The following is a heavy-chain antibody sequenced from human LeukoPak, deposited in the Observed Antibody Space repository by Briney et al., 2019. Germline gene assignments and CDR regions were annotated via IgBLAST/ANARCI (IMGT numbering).Heavy chain of an antibody. CDR2: ISGYNSKP. CDR1: GYSFTNYG. J-gene: IGHJ5*02. D-gene: IGHD5-18*01. V-gene: IGHV1-18*01. Sequence: GASVKVSCKTSGYSFTNYGITWVRQAPGQGLEWMGWISGYNSKPFYAQNFQGRVTMTTDTSTSTVYMEVRSLRSDDTAVYYCASDFLDLDTTMVFASWGQGTLVTVSS. CDR3: ASDFLDLDTTMVFAS.